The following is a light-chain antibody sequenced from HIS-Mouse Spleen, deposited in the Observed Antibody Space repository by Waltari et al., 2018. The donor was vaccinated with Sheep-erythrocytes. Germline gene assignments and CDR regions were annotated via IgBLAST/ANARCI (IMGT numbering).Light chain of an antibody. CDR1: SSDVGSYNL. CDR3: CSYAGSSTYVV. CDR2: EGS. Sequence: QSALTQPATVSGSPGQSITIACTGTSSDVGSYNLFSWYQPHPGKAPKLLIYEGSKPPSGFSHRFSGSKSGNTASLTISGLQAEDEADYYCCSYAGSSTYVVFGGGTKLTVL. J-gene: IGLJ2*01. V-gene: IGLV2-23*01.